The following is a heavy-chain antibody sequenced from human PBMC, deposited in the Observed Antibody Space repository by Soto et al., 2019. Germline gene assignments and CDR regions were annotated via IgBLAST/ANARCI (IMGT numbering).Heavy chain of an antibody. J-gene: IGHJ4*02. Sequence: QVQLVQSGAEVKKPGASVKVSCKASGYTFTSYYMHWVRQAPGQGLEWMGIINPSGGSTSYAQKFQGRVIMTRDTSTSTVYMELSSLRSEDTAVYYCARDAGRVKDLDYWGQGTLVTVSS. CDR3: ARDAGRVKDLDY. CDR2: INPSGGST. V-gene: IGHV1-46*01. D-gene: IGHD2-15*01. CDR1: GYTFTSYY.